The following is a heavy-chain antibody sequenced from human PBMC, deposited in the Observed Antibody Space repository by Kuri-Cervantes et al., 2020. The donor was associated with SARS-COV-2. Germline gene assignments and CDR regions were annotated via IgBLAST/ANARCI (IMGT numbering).Heavy chain of an antibody. V-gene: IGHV4-34*01. CDR3: ARSTPFRRLVVISQGGAFDI. CDR2: INYSGTT. D-gene: IGHD3-22*01. J-gene: IGHJ3*02. CDR1: GGSYSNFH. Sequence: SQTLSLTCGVYGGSYSNFHWNWVRQPPGKGLEWIGEINYSGTTNYNPSLKSRVTISVDTSKNQFSLNLTSVTAADTAVYYCARSTPFRRLVVISQGGAFDIWGQGTMVTVSS.